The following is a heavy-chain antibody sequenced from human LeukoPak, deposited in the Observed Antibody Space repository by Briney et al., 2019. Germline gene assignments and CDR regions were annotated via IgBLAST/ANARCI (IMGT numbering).Heavy chain of an antibody. J-gene: IGHJ4*02. CDR1: GFTFSSYG. Sequence: GRSLRLSCAASGFTFSSYGMHWVRQAPGKGLEWVAVISYDGSNKYYADSVKGRFTISRDNSKNTLYLQMNSLRAEDTAVYYCAKDDSSSWYPLHYYWGQGTLVTVSS. D-gene: IGHD6-13*01. CDR3: AKDDSSSWYPLHYY. CDR2: ISYDGSNK. V-gene: IGHV3-30*18.